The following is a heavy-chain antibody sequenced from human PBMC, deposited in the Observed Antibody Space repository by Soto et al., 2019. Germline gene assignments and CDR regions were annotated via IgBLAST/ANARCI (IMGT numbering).Heavy chain of an antibody. J-gene: IGHJ5*01. V-gene: IGHV4-59*01. CDR2: IYYSGST. Sequence: SETLSLTCTVSGGSISSYYWSWIRQPPGKGLEWIGYIYYSGSTNYNPSPKSRVSISVDTSKNQFSLQLSSVTAADTAVYYCAGGYRSWFDSWGQGTLVTVSS. CDR1: GGSISSYY. CDR3: AGGYRSWFDS. D-gene: IGHD1-26*01.